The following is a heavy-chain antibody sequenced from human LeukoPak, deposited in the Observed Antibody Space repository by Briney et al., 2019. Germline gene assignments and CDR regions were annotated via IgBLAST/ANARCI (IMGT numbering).Heavy chain of an antibody. CDR2: IYPGDSAT. V-gene: IGHV5-51*01. CDR3: ARQRSRGYYDY. CDR1: GYSFTSYW. D-gene: IGHD3-10*01. J-gene: IGHJ4*02. Sequence: GESLKISCKGSGYSFTSYWIGWVRQMPGKGLEWMGIIYPGDSATRYSPSFQGQVTVSADKSISTAYLQWSSLKASDTAIYYCARQRSRGYYDYWGQETLVTVSS.